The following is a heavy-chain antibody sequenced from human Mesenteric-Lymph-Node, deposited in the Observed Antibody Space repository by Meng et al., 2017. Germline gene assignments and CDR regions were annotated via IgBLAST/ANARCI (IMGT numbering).Heavy chain of an antibody. V-gene: IGHV4-30-4*01. D-gene: IGHD3-3*02. CDR1: GGSISSGDYY. Sequence: QLQEAGSRLVKPSHTLSLTCAVSGGSISSGDYYWSWIRQPPGKGLEWIGYIYYSGSTYSNASLKSRVTISIDRSKNQFSLKLSSVTAADTAIYYCVISSHNWGQGTLVTVSS. CDR3: VISSHN. J-gene: IGHJ4*02. CDR2: IYYSGST.